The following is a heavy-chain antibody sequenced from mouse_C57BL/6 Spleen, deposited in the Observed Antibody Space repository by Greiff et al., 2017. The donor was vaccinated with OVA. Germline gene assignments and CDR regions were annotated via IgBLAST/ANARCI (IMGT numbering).Heavy chain of an antibody. J-gene: IGHJ2*01. CDR1: GYAFSSSW. CDR2: IYPGDGDT. CDR3: ARRGDYGSSPFDY. D-gene: IGHD1-1*01. Sequence: QVQLKESGPELVKPGASVKISCKASGYAFSSSWMNWVKQRPGKGLEWIGRIYPGDGDTNYNGKFKGKATLTADKSSSTAYMQLSSLTSEDSAVYFCARRGDYGSSPFDYWGQGTTLTVSS. V-gene: IGHV1-82*01.